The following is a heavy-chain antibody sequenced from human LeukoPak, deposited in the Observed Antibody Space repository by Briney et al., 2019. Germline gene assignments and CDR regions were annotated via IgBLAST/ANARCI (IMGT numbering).Heavy chain of an antibody. CDR3: ARDSGSGNNDY. Sequence: ASVKVSCKASGYTFTSYAIHWVRQAPGQRLEWMGWISAGNGNTNYSQNFQGRVTFISNTSATTAFMELSSLRSEDAAVYYCARDSGSGNNDYWGQGTLVTVSS. J-gene: IGHJ4*02. V-gene: IGHV1-3*01. D-gene: IGHD1-26*01. CDR1: GYTFTSYA. CDR2: ISAGNGNT.